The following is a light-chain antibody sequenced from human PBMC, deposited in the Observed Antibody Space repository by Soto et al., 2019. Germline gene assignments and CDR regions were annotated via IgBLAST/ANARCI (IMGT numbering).Light chain of an antibody. CDR3: QQYNIWWT. CDR2: DAS. Sequence: EIVMTQSPGTLSVSPGESATLSCRASQSVTSNLAWYQQKPGQAPRLLIYDASTRATGIPARFSGSGSGTEFTLTISSLQSEDFAVYYCQQYNIWWTFGQGTKVDI. CDR1: QSVTSN. J-gene: IGKJ1*01. V-gene: IGKV3-15*01.